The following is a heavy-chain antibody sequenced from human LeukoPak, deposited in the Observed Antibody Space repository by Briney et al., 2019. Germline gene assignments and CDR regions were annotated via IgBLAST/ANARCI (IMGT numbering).Heavy chain of an antibody. CDR1: GDSIKSGAWY. V-gene: IGHV4-61*09. CDR2: IYISGST. Sequence: SETLSLTCTVSGDSIKSGAWYWSWIRQSAGKGLEWLGHIYISGSTIYNPSLKSQITISVDTYKNQFSLKLSSVTAADTAIYCCARQTGSSQIVGATTHVDPWGQGTLVTVSS. D-gene: IGHD1-26*01. J-gene: IGHJ5*02. CDR3: ARQTGSSQIVGATTHVDP.